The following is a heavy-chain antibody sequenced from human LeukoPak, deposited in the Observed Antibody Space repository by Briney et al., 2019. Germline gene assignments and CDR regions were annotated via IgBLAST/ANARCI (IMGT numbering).Heavy chain of an antibody. Sequence: GGSLRLSCAASGFTFSSYTMNWVRQAPGKGLEWVSAISGSGGSTYYADSVKGRFTIPRDNSKNTLYLQMNSLRAEDTAVYYCAKDPEYSSGFFDYWGQGTLVTVSS. V-gene: IGHV3-23*01. D-gene: IGHD6-19*01. CDR1: GFTFSSYT. CDR2: ISGSGGST. CDR3: AKDPEYSSGFFDY. J-gene: IGHJ4*02.